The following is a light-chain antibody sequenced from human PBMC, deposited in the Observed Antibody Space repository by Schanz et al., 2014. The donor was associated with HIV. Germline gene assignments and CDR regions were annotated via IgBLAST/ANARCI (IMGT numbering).Light chain of an antibody. CDR3: QQYNDWPPIT. J-gene: IGKJ5*01. CDR1: QSLGGS. Sequence: ETVLTQSPGSLSLSPGERATLSCRASQSLGGSQLAWYQHKPGQAPRLLIYGASTRATGIPARFSGSGSGTEFTLTISSMQSEDFAVYDCQQYNDWPPITFGQGTRLEIK. CDR2: GAS. V-gene: IGKV3-15*01.